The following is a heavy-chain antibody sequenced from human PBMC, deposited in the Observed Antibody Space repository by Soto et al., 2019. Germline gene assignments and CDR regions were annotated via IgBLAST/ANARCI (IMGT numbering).Heavy chain of an antibody. CDR3: ARQITLRYFDWLYAFDI. J-gene: IGHJ3*02. CDR2: IYYSGST. Sequence: SETLSLTCTVSGGSISSYYWSWIRQPPGKGLEWIVYIYYSGSTNYNPSLKSRVTISVDTSKNQFSLKLSSVTAADTAVYYCARQITLRYFDWLYAFDIWGQGTMVTVSS. D-gene: IGHD3-9*01. V-gene: IGHV4-59*08. CDR1: GGSISSYY.